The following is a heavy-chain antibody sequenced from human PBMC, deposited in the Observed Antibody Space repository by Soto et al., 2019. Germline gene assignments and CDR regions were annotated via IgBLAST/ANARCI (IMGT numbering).Heavy chain of an antibody. J-gene: IGHJ5*02. V-gene: IGHV4-34*10. Sequence: PSETLSLTCAVYGGSFSGYYWSWIRQPPGKGLEWIGEINHSGSTNYNPSLKSRVTMTRDTSISTVYMELSRLASDDTAVYYCARDGVVLDFWNPIWFDPWGQEPWSPSPQ. D-gene: IGHD3-3*01. CDR2: INHSGST. CDR3: ARDGVVLDFWNPIWFDP. CDR1: GGSFSGYY.